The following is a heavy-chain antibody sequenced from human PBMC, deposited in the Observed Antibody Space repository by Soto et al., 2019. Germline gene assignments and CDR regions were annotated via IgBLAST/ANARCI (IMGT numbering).Heavy chain of an antibody. CDR3: ARGQTYYYDSSAYSAFDI. V-gene: IGHV3-48*02. J-gene: IGHJ3*02. Sequence: PGGSLRLSCAASGFIFSSYSMNWVRQAPGKGLEWVSYISSGRSTIYYADSVKGRFTISRDNAKNSLDLQMNSLRDEDTAVYYCARGQTYYYDSSAYSAFDIWGQGTMVTVSS. CDR1: GFIFSSYS. D-gene: IGHD3-22*01. CDR2: ISSGRSTI.